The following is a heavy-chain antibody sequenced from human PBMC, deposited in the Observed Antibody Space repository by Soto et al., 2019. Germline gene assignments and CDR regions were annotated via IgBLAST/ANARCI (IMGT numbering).Heavy chain of an antibody. D-gene: IGHD2-21*02. Sequence: SVKVSCKASGGTFSNHAISWVRQAPGQGLEWVGGIIPMFPTADYAQRFQGRVTITADDSTTTVYMELSGLRSEDTAMYYCARDDATYCGGDCYRYFYYGMDVWSQGTTVTVSS. V-gene: IGHV1-69*13. J-gene: IGHJ6*02. CDR2: IIPMFPTA. CDR1: GGTFSNHA. CDR3: ARDDATYCGGDCYRYFYYGMDV.